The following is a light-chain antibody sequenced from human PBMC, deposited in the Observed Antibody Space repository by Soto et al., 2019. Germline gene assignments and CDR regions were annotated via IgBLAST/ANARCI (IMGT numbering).Light chain of an antibody. CDR1: QSVSSSY. J-gene: IGKJ5*01. V-gene: IGKV3-20*01. Sequence: EIVLTQSPGTLSLSPGERATLSCRASQSVSSSYLAWYQQKPGQAPTLLIYGASSRATGIPDRFSGSGSGTDFTLTISRLEPEDFAVYYCQKYGSSPPITFGQGTRLEIK. CDR2: GAS. CDR3: QKYGSSPPIT.